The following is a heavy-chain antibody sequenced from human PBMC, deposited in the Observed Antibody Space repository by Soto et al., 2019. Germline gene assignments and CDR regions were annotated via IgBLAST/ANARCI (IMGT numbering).Heavy chain of an antibody. D-gene: IGHD2-2*01. V-gene: IGHV3-33*01. CDR3: ATDKSSSPFDY. CDR2: IWHDGSIQ. CDR1: GFSLSNYG. Sequence: QVQLVESGGGVVQPGRSLRLSCAASGFSLSNYGMHWVRQAPGKGLEWVAVIWHDGSIQQYADSVKGRFTISRDNSKNTLSLQMNSLRAEDTAMYYCATDKSSSPFDYWGPGTLVTVS. J-gene: IGHJ4*02.